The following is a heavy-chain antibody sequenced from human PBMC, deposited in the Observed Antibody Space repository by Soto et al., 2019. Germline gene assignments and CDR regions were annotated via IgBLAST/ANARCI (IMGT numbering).Heavy chain of an antibody. CDR3: ARVLRRSGRITIFGVVGKDNWFDP. D-gene: IGHD3-3*01. Sequence: EVQLVESGGGLVQPGGSLRLSCAASGFTFSSHWMHWVRQAPGKGLVWVSRINSDGSSTSYADSVKGRFTISRDNAKNTLYLQMNSLRAEDTAVYYCARVLRRSGRITIFGVVGKDNWFDPWGQGTLVTVSS. J-gene: IGHJ5*02. V-gene: IGHV3-74*01. CDR1: GFTFSSHW. CDR2: INSDGSST.